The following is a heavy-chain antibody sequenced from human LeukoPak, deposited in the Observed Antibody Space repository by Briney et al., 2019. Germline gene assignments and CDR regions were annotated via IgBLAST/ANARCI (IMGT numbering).Heavy chain of an antibody. CDR3: ARQRNTAIRPFDY. CDR2: IYYSGST. D-gene: IGHD5-18*01. CDR1: GGSISSYY. Sequence: SETLSLTCTVSGGSISSYYWSWIRQPPGKGLEWIGYIYYSGSTNYNPSPKSRVTISVDTSKNQFSLKLSSVTAADTAVYYCARQRNTAIRPFDYWGQGTLVTVSS. J-gene: IGHJ4*02. V-gene: IGHV4-59*08.